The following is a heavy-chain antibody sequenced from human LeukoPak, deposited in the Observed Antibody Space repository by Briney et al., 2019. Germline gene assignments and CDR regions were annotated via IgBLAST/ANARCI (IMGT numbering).Heavy chain of an antibody. V-gene: IGHV4-59*01. CDR2: IYYSGST. D-gene: IGHD5-18*01. Sequence: SETLSLTCTVSGGSISSYYWSWIRQPPGKGLEWIGYIYYSGSTNYNPSLKSRVTISVDTSKNQFSLKLRSVTAADTAVYYCASGGYTSGYAMQGEWFDPWGQGTLVTVSS. CDR1: GGSISSYY. CDR3: ASGGYTSGYAMQGEWFDP. J-gene: IGHJ5*02.